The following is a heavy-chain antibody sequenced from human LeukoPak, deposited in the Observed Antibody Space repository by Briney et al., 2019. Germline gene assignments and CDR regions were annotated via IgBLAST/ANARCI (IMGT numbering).Heavy chain of an antibody. V-gene: IGHV1-3*01. CDR1: GYTFTTYA. CDR2: INAGNGNT. D-gene: IGHD5-18*01. Sequence: ASVKVSCKASGYTFTTYAMHWVRQAPGQRLEWMGWINAGNGNTKYSQKFQGRVTITRDTSASTAYMELSSLRSEDTAVYYCARTAAMVTIFDYWGQGTLVTVSS. CDR3: ARTAAMVTIFDY. J-gene: IGHJ4*02.